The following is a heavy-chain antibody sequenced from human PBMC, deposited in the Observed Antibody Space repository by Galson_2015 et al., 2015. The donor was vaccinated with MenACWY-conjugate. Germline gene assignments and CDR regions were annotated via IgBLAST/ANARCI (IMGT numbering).Heavy chain of an antibody. CDR1: GGSISSSSYY. D-gene: IGHD2-21*02. V-gene: IGHV4-39*07. CDR3: ARVATYCGGDCYSGTGFDY. J-gene: IGHJ4*02. CDR2: IYYSGST. Sequence: SETLSLTCTVSGGSISSSSYYWGWIRQPPGKGLEWIGSIYYSGSTYYNPSLKSRVTISVDTSKNQFSLKLSSVTAADTAVYYCARVATYCGGDCYSGTGFDYWGQGTLVTVSS.